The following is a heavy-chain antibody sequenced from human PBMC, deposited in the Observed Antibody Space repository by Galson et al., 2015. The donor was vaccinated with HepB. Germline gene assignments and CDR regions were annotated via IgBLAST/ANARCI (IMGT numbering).Heavy chain of an antibody. J-gene: IGHJ5*02. V-gene: IGHV1-69*13. CDR3: ARDNYYDSSGYYYL. CDR1: GGTFSSYA. Sequence: SVKVSCKASGGTFSSYAISWVRQAPGQGLEWMGGIIPIFGTANYAQKFQGRVTITADESTSTAYMELSSLRSEDTAVYYCARDNYYDSSGYYYLWGQGTLVTVSS. D-gene: IGHD3-22*01. CDR2: IIPIFGTA.